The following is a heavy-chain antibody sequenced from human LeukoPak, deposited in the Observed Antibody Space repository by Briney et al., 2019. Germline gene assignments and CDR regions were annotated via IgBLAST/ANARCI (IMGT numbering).Heavy chain of an antibody. Sequence: PGRTLRLSCSVSGFTFRDLAMHWVRQAPGKGLEYVSSISRTGGATHYADSAKGRFTISRDNYKNALYLQMSNLRAEDTAVYYCVKDRWVEYWGQATLVTVSS. D-gene: IGHD4-23*01. V-gene: IGHV3-64D*09. J-gene: IGHJ4*02. CDR1: GFTFRDLA. CDR2: ISRTGGAT. CDR3: VKDRWVEY.